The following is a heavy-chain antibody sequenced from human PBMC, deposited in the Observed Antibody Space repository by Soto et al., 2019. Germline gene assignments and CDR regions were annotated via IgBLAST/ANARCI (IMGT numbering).Heavy chain of an antibody. CDR3: ARANGVIGDAFDI. CDR1: GYNFTSYG. V-gene: IGHV1-18*01. Sequence: ASEKVSCKASGYNFTSYGISWVRQAPGQGLEWMGWISAYNGNTNYAQKLQGRVTMTTDKTTSTAYMELRSLRAYYTAGYYCARANGVIGDAFDIGGQGTMVTVSS. CDR2: ISAYNGNT. D-gene: IGHD2-8*01. J-gene: IGHJ3*02.